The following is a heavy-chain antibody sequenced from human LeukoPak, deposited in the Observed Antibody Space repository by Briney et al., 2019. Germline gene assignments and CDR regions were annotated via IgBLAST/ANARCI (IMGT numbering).Heavy chain of an antibody. CDR2: ISHDGIT. CDR1: GGSFSGYY. J-gene: IGHJ4*02. CDR3: ATGGDCGGDCYKKYYFDY. Sequence: SETLSLTCAVYGGSFSGYYWSWIRQSPGKGLEWIGEISHDGITNFNPSLKSRVTTSVDTSKNQFSLKLSSVTAADTAVYYCATGGDCGGDCYKKYYFDYWGQGTLVTVSS. V-gene: IGHV4-34*01. D-gene: IGHD2-21*02.